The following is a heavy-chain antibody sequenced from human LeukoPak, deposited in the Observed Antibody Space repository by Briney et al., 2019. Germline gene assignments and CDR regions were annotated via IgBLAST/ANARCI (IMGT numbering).Heavy chain of an antibody. J-gene: IGHJ4*02. CDR1: GFTFTSYA. CDR2: IYYSGRT. CDR3: AARGNPQGY. D-gene: IGHD1-14*01. V-gene: IGHV4-59*08. Sequence: GSLRLSCAVSGFTFTSYAISWVRQPPGKGLEWIGNIYYSGRTYHNPSLKSRVTISVDTSKNQFPLKLSSVTAADTAVYYCAARGNPQGYWGQGTLLTVSS.